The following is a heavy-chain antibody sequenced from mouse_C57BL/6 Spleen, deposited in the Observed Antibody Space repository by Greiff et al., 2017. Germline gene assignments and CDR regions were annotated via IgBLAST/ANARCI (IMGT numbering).Heavy chain of an antibody. Sequence: QVQLQQPGAELVMPGASVKLSCKASGYTFTSYWMHWVKQRPGQGLEWIGEIDPSDSYTNYNQKFKGKSTLTVDKSSSTAYMQLSSLTSEDSAVFYCASYYGNSGMDYWGQGTSVTVSS. J-gene: IGHJ4*01. D-gene: IGHD2-1*01. CDR3: ASYYGNSGMDY. CDR2: IDPSDSYT. V-gene: IGHV1-69*01. CDR1: GYTFTSYW.